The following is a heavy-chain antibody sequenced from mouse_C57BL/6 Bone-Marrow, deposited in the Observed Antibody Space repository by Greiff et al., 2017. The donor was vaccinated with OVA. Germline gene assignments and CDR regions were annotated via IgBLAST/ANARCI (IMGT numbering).Heavy chain of an antibody. J-gene: IGHJ2*01. Sequence: EVQGVESGGGLVKPGGSLKLSCAASGFTFSSYAMSWVRQTPEKRLEWVATISDGGSYTYYPDNVKGRFTISRDNAKNNLYLQMSHMKAEDTAMYYCARDKETLRLFDYWGKGTTLTVSS. D-gene: IGHD1-2*01. CDR3: ARDKETLRLFDY. CDR2: ISDGGSYT. V-gene: IGHV5-4*01. CDR1: GFTFSSYA.